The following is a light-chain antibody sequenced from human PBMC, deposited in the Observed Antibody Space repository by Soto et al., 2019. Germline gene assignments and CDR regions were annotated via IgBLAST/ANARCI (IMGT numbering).Light chain of an antibody. CDR2: GAS. CDR3: PQFGSSPWT. J-gene: IGKJ1*01. Sequence: DIVLTQSPGTLSLSPGERATLSCRASQSVTSTYLAWYQQKPGQPPRLLIYGASSRATGIPDRFSGSGSGTDFNLTISRLEPEDFAVYYCPQFGSSPWTFGQGTKVEIK. CDR1: QSVTSTY. V-gene: IGKV3-20*01.